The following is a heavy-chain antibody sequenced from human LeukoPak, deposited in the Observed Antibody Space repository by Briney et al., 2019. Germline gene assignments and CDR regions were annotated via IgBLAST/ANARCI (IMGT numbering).Heavy chain of an antibody. CDR1: GFTFSSYA. V-gene: IGHV3-23*01. CDR3: ARADSSGYYNWFDP. J-gene: IGHJ5*02. Sequence: GGSLRLSCAASGFTFSSYAMSWVRQAPGKGLEWVSVISGSGGSTYYADSVKGRFTISRDNAKNSLYLQMNSLRAEDTAVYYRARADSSGYYNWFDPWGQGTLVTVSS. CDR2: ISGSGGST. D-gene: IGHD3-22*01.